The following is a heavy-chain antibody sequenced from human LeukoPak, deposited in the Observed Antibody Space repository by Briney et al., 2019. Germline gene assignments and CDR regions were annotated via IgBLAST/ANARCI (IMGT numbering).Heavy chain of an antibody. CDR2: IKQDGSEK. D-gene: IGHD2-8*01. J-gene: IGHJ4*02. CDR1: GFTFSRNW. CDR3: ARDRYYCTNGVCSNPFDY. Sequence: GGSLRLSCAASGFTFSRNWMSWVRQAPGKGLEWVANIKQDGSEKYYVDSVKGRFTISRDNAKNSLYLQMNSLRAEDTAVYYCARDRYYCTNGVCSNPFDYWGQGALVTVSS. V-gene: IGHV3-7*01.